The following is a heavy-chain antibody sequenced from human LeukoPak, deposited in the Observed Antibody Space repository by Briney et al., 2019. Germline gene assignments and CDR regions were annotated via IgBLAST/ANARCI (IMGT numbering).Heavy chain of an antibody. V-gene: IGHV3-21*01. CDR1: GFTFSSYS. J-gene: IGHJ4*02. D-gene: IGHD6-13*01. Sequence: PGGSLRLSCAASGFTFSSYSMNWVRQAPGKGLEWVSSISSSSSYIYYADSVKGRFTISRDNAKNSLYLQMNSLRAEDTAVYYCARDRNAAAAVRGYFDYWGQGTLVTVSS. CDR2: ISSSSSYI. CDR3: ARDRNAAAAVRGYFDY.